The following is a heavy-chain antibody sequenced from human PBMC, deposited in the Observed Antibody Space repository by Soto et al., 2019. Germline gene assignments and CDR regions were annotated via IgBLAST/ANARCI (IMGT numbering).Heavy chain of an antibody. CDR2: ASSFGTTT. V-gene: IGHV3-11*01. D-gene: IGHD4-17*01. CDR3: ARNYGDSSAFDI. CDR1: GFTFSDYY. Sequence: QVQLVESGGGLVKPGGSLRLSCVGSGFTFSDYYMSWIRQAPGKGLEWVSYASSFGTTTDYADSVKGRFTISRDNAKNSLYVQMNSLRVDDTAVYYCARNYGDSSAFDIWRQGTMVTVSS. J-gene: IGHJ3*02.